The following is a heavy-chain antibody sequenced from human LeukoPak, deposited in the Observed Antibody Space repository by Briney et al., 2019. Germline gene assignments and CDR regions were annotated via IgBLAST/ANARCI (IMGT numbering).Heavy chain of an antibody. CDR3: ARAGGYGGYLYYYYYGMDV. Sequence: SETLSLTCAVYGGSFSGYYWSWIRQPPGKGLEWIGEINHSGSTNYNPSLKSRVTISVDTSKNQFSLKLSSVTAADTAVYYCARAGGYGGYLYYYYYGMDVWGQGTTVTVSS. CDR2: INHSGST. D-gene: IGHD5-12*01. J-gene: IGHJ6*02. V-gene: IGHV4-34*01. CDR1: GGSFSGYY.